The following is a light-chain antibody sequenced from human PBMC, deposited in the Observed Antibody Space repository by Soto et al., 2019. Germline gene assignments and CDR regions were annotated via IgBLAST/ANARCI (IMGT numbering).Light chain of an antibody. CDR2: SNN. V-gene: IGLV1-44*01. CDR1: SSNIGSNT. CDR3: AAWDDSLNGLYV. J-gene: IGLJ1*01. Sequence: QAVVTQPPSASVTPGQRVTISCSGSSSNIGSNTVNWYQQLPGTAPKLLIYSNNQRPSGVPDRFSGSKSGTSASLAISGLQSEDEADYYCAAWDDSLNGLYVFGTGTKLTVL.